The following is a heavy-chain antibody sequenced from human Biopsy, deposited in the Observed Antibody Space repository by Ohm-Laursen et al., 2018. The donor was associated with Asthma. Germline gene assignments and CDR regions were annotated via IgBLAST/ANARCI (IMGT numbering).Heavy chain of an antibody. D-gene: IGHD6-6*01. CDR1: GDAMTPSGSN. Sequence: GTLSSTGFVFGDAMTPSGSNWGGIRKSQGKGRNWFGSIIFRGETYYIPSLEIRFTISADTSKNHFSWKVTPVTAADTAVYYCARAVSSSSYWYFDLWGRGDLVTVSS. J-gene: IGHJ2*01. V-gene: IGHV4-39*02. CDR2: IIFRGET. CDR3: ARAVSSSSYWYFDL.